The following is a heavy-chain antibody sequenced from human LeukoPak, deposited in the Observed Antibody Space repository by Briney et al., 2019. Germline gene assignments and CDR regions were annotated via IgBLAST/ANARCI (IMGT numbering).Heavy chain of an antibody. CDR3: ASSKSITMVRGVISGALDY. D-gene: IGHD3-10*01. J-gene: IGHJ4*02. CDR1: GYTFTSYY. CDR2: INPSGGST. Sequence: ASVKVSCKASGYTFTSYYMHWVRQAPGQGLEWMGIINPSGGSTNYAQKFQGRVTITADESTSTAYMELSSLRSEDTAVYYCASSKSITMVRGVISGALDYWGQGTLVTVSS. V-gene: IGHV1-46*01.